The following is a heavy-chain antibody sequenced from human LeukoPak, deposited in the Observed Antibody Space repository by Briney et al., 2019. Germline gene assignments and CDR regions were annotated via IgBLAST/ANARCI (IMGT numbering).Heavy chain of an antibody. CDR3: AREEVHGSGSPYYYGMDV. V-gene: IGHV3-7*01. J-gene: IGHJ6*02. D-gene: IGHD3-10*01. CDR1: GFTFSSYW. CDR2: IKQDGSEK. Sequence: GGSLRLSCAASGFTFSSYWMSWVRQAPGKGLEWVANIKQDGSEKYYVDSVKGRFTISRDNAKNSLFLQMNSLRAEDTAVYYCAREEVHGSGSPYYYGMDVWGQGTTVTVSS.